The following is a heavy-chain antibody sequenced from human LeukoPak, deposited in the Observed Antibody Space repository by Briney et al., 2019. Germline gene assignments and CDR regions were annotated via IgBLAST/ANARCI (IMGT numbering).Heavy chain of an antibody. D-gene: IGHD1-26*01. CDR2: INHSGST. CDR1: GGSISSYY. CDR3: ARRPYRGALDY. V-gene: IGHV4-34*01. Sequence: SSETLSLTCTVSGGSISSYYWSWIRQPPGKGLEWIGEINHSGSTNYNPSLKSRVTISVDTSKNQFSLKLSSVTAADTAVYYCARRPYRGALDYWGQGTLVTVSS. J-gene: IGHJ4*02.